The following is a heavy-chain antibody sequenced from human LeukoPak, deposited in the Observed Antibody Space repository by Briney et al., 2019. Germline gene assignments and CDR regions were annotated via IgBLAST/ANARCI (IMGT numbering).Heavy chain of an antibody. CDR1: GLTFTSYS. CDR3: AKDPRPYYDFWSGYPRYGMDV. CDR2: IISISSHI. J-gene: IGHJ6*02. V-gene: IGHV3-21*01. D-gene: IGHD3-3*01. Sequence: GGSMTLSCAASGLTFTSYSMNWVRQAPGKGLEWVSSIISISSHINYAHSMKGRFTISRTNVKKSLYLQMSRLSAEDTAVYYWAKDPRPYYDFWSGYPRYGMDVWGQGTTVTVSS.